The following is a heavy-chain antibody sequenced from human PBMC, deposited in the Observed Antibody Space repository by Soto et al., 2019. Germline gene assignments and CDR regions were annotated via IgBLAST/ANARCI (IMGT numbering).Heavy chain of an antibody. CDR3: ASAYCSGGSCYSTPNY. CDR1: GGSISSSSYY. Sequence: QLQLQESGPGLVKPSETLSLTCTVSGGSISSSSYYWGWIRQPPGKGLEWIGSIYYSGSTYYNPSLKSRVTISVDTSKNQFSLKLSSVTAADTAVYYCASAYCSGGSCYSTPNYWGQGTLVTVSS. V-gene: IGHV4-39*01. D-gene: IGHD2-15*01. CDR2: IYYSGST. J-gene: IGHJ4*02.